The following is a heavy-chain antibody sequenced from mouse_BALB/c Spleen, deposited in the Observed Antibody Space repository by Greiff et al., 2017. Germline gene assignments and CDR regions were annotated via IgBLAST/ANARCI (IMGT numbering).Heavy chain of an antibody. CDR2: IYPGDGDT. CDR3: ARGNGGFAY. V-gene: IGHV1-82*01. CDR1: GYAFSSSW. J-gene: IGHJ3*01. Sequence: QVQLQQSGPELVKPGASVKISCKASGYAFSSSWMNWVKQRPGQGLEWIGRIYPGDGDTNYNGKFKGKATLTADKSSSTAYMQLSSLTSVDSAVYFCARGNGGFAYWGQGTLVTVSA.